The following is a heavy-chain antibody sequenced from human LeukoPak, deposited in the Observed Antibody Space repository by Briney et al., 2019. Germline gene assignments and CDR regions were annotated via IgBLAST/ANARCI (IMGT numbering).Heavy chain of an antibody. CDR3: ARSESSTSGRYYGMDV. CDR1: GFTFSSYS. J-gene: IGHJ6*02. CDR2: ISSSSSTI. Sequence: PGGSLRLSCVASGFTFSSYSMNWVRQAPGKGLEWVSYISSSSSTIYYADSVKGRFTISRDNARSSLYLQMNSLRDEDTAIYYCARSESSTSGRYYGMDVWGQGTTVTVSS. V-gene: IGHV3-48*02. D-gene: IGHD2-2*01.